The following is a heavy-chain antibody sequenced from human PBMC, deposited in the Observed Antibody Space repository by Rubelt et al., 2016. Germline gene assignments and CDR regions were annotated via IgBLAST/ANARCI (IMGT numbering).Heavy chain of an antibody. V-gene: IGHV3-20*03. CDR3: ARDSPAARITLFGVEGFDP. Sequence: DSGKGRFTISRDNAKNSLYRHMNSLRAEDTALYYCARDSPAARITLFGVEGFDPWGQGTLVTVSS. J-gene: IGHJ5*02. D-gene: IGHD3-3*01.